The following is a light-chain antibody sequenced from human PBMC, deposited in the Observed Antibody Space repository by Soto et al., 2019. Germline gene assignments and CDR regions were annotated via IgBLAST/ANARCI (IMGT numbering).Light chain of an antibody. CDR1: HDIRLD. CDR3: QQYASLPIT. V-gene: IGKV1-33*01. Sequence: SLSASLQDQAAISCQTSHDIRLDLAWYQRRPGEAPKRLNYAASNLETGVPSRFSGSGSGTDFTFTISSLQPEDIATYYCQQYASLPITFGQGTLPEI. CDR2: AAS. J-gene: IGKJ5*01.